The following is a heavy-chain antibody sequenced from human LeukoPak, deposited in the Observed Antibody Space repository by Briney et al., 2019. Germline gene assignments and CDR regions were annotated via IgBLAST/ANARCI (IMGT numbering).Heavy chain of an antibody. CDR3: ARDLGQQMIKGYDY. Sequence: GGSLRLSCAASGFTFTTYGMHWVRQAPGKGLEWVAVIWNDGSYKHYADSVKGRFTISRDDSKNTIYLQMNSLRAEDTAVYYCARDLGQQMIKGYDYWGQGTLVTVSS. CDR2: IWNDGSYK. V-gene: IGHV3-33*01. D-gene: IGHD3-16*01. J-gene: IGHJ4*02. CDR1: GFTFTTYG.